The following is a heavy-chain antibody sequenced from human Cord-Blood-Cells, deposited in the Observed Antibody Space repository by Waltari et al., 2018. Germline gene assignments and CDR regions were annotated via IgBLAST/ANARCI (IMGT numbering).Heavy chain of an antibody. CDR2: IYPGDSDT. V-gene: IGHV5-51*01. J-gene: IGHJ4*02. Sequence: EVQLVQSGAEAKKPGEPLKISCKGSGYSFTSAWIGWVRQLPGKGLEWMGIIYPGDSDTRYSPSFQGQVTISADKSISTAYLQWSSLKASDTAMYYCARTYYYDSSGYSPFDYWGQGTLVTVSS. D-gene: IGHD3-22*01. CDR1: GYSFTSAW. CDR3: ARTYYYDSSGYSPFDY.